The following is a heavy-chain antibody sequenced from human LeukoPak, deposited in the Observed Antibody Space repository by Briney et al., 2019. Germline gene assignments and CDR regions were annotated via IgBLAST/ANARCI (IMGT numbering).Heavy chain of an antibody. D-gene: IGHD1-1*01. V-gene: IGHV1-69*05. CDR3: ARPGGEELELDDAFGI. Sequence: ASVKVSCKASGGTFSSYAISWVRQAPGQGLEWMGRIIPIFGTANYAQKFQGRVTITTDESTSTAYMELSSLRSEDTAVYYCARPGGEELELDDAFGIWGQGTMVTVSS. CDR1: GGTFSSYA. CDR2: IIPIFGTA. J-gene: IGHJ3*02.